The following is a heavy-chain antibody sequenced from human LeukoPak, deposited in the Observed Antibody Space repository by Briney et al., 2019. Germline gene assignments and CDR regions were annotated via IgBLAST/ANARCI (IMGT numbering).Heavy chain of an antibody. Sequence: ASVKVSCKASGYRFISCEINWVRQAPGQGLEWMGWISPYNGNTNYAQNLQGRVTMTTDTSTSTAYMELRSLRSDDTAVYYCARDAIGATIRDAFDIWGQGTMVTVSS. CDR3: ARDAIGATIRDAFDI. J-gene: IGHJ3*02. V-gene: IGHV1-18*04. CDR2: ISPYNGNT. D-gene: IGHD5-12*01. CDR1: GYRFISCE.